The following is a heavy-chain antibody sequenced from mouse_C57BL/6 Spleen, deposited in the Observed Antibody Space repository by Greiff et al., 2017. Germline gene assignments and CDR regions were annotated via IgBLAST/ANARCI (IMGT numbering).Heavy chain of an antibody. CDR1: GYTFTSYW. J-gene: IGHJ3*01. CDR2: IYPGSGST. Sequence: QVQLQQPGAELVKPGASVKMSCKASGYTFTSYWITWVKQRPGQGLEWIGDIYPGSGSTNYNEKFKSKATLTVDTSSSAAYMQLSSLTSEYSAVYYCASHYGSSYAWFAYWGQGTLVTVSA. D-gene: IGHD1-1*01. CDR3: ASHYGSSYAWFAY. V-gene: IGHV1-55*01.